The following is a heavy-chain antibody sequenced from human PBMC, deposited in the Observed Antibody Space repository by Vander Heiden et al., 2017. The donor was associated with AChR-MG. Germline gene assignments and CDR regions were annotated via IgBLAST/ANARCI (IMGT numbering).Heavy chain of an antibody. J-gene: IGHJ2*01. Sequence: QVQLVQSGAEVKKPGSSVKVSCQASGGTFSNFAFNWVRQAPGQGLEWMGSIIPIFAKGNYAQKFQGRVTITTDQSTSTAYMELTSLTSEDTAVYFCARGRGPYWYFDLWGRGTLVTV. D-gene: IGHD2-15*01. CDR2: IIPIFAKG. V-gene: IGHV1-69*01. CDR1: GGTFSNFA. CDR3: ARGRGPYWYFDL.